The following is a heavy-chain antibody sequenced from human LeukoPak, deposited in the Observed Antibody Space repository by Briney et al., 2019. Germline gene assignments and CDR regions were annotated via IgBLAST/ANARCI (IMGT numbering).Heavy chain of an antibody. CDR3: VRGNYNFDY. CDR2: TYYRSQWYY. Sequence: SQTLSLTCAISGESVSSTGSSWNWIRQSPSRGLEWLGRTYYRSQWYYEYALSVKSRIIVAPDTSKNQFSLQLNSVTPEDTAVYYCVRGNYNFDYWGQGSLVTVSS. CDR1: GESVSSTGSS. J-gene: IGHJ4*02. V-gene: IGHV6-1*01. D-gene: IGHD5-24*01.